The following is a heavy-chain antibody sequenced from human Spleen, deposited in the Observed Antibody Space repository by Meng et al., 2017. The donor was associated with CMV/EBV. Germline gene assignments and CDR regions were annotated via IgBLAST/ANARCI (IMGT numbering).Heavy chain of an antibody. Sequence: GESLRLSCAVSGFTFSSYWMHWVRQAPGKGLMWVSRINSDGSSTSYADSVKGRFTISRDNAKNTLYLQMNSLRAEDTAVYYCAKDLRSTPDPGIVVVPAFDYWGQGTLVTVSS. CDR1: GFTFSSYW. J-gene: IGHJ4*02. V-gene: IGHV3-74*01. CDR2: INSDGSST. CDR3: AKDLRSTPDPGIVVVPAFDY. D-gene: IGHD2-2*01.